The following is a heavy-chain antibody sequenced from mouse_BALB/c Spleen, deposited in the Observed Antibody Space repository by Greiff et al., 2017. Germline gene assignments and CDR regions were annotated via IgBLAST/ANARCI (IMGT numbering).Heavy chain of an antibody. J-gene: IGHJ4*01. V-gene: IGHV14-1*02. CDR2: IDPENGNT. CDR1: GFNIKDYY. Sequence: GQLQQSGAELVRPGALVKLSCKASGFNIKDYYMHWVKQRPEQGLEWIGWIDPENGNTIYDPKFQGKASITADTSSNTAYLQLSSLTSEDTAVYYCALYGNYAMDYWGQGTSVTVSA. D-gene: IGHD2-10*02. CDR3: ALYGNYAMDY.